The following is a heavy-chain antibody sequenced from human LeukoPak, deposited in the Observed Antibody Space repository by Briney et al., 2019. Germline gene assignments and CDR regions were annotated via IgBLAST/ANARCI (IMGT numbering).Heavy chain of an antibody. V-gene: IGHV3-30*04. CDR1: GFTFSSYA. Sequence: PGRSLRLSCAASGFTFSSYAMHWVRQAPGKGLEWVAVISYDGSNKYYVDSVKGRFTISRDNSKNTLYLQMNSLRAEDTAVYYCARDSGGSYFDYWGQGTLVTVSS. CDR2: ISYDGSNK. D-gene: IGHD3-16*01. J-gene: IGHJ4*02. CDR3: ARDSGGSYFDY.